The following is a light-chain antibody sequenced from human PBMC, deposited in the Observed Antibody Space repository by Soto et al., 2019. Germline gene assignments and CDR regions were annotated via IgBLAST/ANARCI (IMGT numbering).Light chain of an antibody. J-gene: IGLJ2*01. Sequence: SYELTQPPSVSVSPGQTASITCSGDKLGGKYAHWYHQKPGQSPVVVIYQDTKRPSGIHERFSGSKSGNTATLTISGTRAMDEADYYCQAWDNGPAVFGGGTKLTVL. CDR2: QDT. V-gene: IGLV3-1*01. CDR3: QAWDNGPAV. CDR1: KLGGKY.